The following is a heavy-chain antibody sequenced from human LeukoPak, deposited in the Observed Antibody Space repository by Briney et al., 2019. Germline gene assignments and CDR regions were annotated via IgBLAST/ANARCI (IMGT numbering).Heavy chain of an antibody. V-gene: IGHV4-34*01. D-gene: IGHD1-1*01. J-gene: IGHJ4*03. CDR1: GGYLSSYY. CDR2: INLRGDT. Sequence: PSETLSLTRAVYGGYLSSYYGMWPPQPPEKGLEWIAEINLRGDTNYNPSVKSRVTISVDTSKNQCSLKVSSLTAADTAVYYCARGPTISETGYFDYWGQGTLVTVSS. CDR3: ARGPTISETGYFDY.